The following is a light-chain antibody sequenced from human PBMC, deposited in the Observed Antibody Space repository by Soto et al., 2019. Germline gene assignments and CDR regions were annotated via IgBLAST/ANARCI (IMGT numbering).Light chain of an antibody. CDR3: QQDGSSLYT. J-gene: IGKJ2*01. V-gene: IGKV3-20*01. Sequence: EKVLTQSPGTLSLSPGERATLSCRASQSVDSNYLAWYQQKPGQAPRLLIYGTSTRATGIPARFSGSGSGTDFTRTNTRLEPEDVAVYYGQQDGSSLYTFGRGTKLEIK. CDR2: GTS. CDR1: QSVDSNY.